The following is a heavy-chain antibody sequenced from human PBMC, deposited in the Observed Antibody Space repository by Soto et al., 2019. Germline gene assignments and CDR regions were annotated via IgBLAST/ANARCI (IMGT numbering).Heavy chain of an antibody. Sequence: GASVKVSCKASGYTFTGYYMHWVRQAPGQGLEWKGWINPNSGGTNYAQKFQGWVTMTRDTSISTAYMELSRLRSDDTAVYYCARSSGWYNYYYYGMDVWGQGTTVTVSS. J-gene: IGHJ6*02. V-gene: IGHV1-2*04. D-gene: IGHD6-19*01. CDR3: ARSSGWYNYYYYGMDV. CDR1: GYTFTGYY. CDR2: INPNSGGT.